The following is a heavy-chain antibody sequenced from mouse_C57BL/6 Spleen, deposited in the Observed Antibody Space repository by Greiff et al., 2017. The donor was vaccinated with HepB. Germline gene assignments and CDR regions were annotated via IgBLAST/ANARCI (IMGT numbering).Heavy chain of an antibody. CDR3: TRGDYHCDGSSQAWFAY. V-gene: IGHV1-5*01. D-gene: IGHD1-1*01. CDR1: GYTFTSYW. J-gene: IGHJ3*01. Sequence: VQLQQSGTVLARPGASVKMSCKTSGYTFTSYWMHWVNQRPGQGLEWIGAIYPGNSDTSYNQKFKGKAKLTAVTSASTAYMELSSLTIEDSAVYYWTRGDYHCDGSSQAWFAYWGQGTLVTVSA. CDR2: IYPGNSDT.